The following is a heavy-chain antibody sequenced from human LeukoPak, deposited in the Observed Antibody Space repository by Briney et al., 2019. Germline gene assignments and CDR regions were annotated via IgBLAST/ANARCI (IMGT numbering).Heavy chain of an antibody. J-gene: IGHJ4*02. V-gene: IGHV3-21*01. D-gene: IGHD2-2*01. Sequence: KTGGSLRLSCAASGFTFSSYSMNWVRQAPGKGLEWVSSISSSSSYKYYADSVKGRFTISRDNAKNSLYLQMNSLRAEDTAVYYCARERDCSSTSCPFDYWGQGTLVTVSS. CDR2: ISSSSSYK. CDR1: GFTFSSYS. CDR3: ARERDCSSTSCPFDY.